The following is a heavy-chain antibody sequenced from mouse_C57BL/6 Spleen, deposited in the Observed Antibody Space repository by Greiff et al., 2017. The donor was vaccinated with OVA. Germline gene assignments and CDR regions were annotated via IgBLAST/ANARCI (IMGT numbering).Heavy chain of an antibody. CDR3: APYDYHGAFDY. CDR2: INPNNGGN. J-gene: IGHJ2*01. CDR1: GYTFTDYY. Sequence: VQLQQSGPELVKPGASVKISCKASGYTFTDYYMNWVKQSHGKSLEWIGDINPNNGGNSYNQKFKGKATLTVVKAAIPAYMELRSLSSEGSGVYSCAPYDYHGAFDYWGQGTTLTLS. D-gene: IGHD2-4*01. V-gene: IGHV1-26*01.